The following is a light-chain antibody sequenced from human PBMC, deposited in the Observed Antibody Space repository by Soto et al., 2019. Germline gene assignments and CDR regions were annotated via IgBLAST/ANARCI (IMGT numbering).Light chain of an antibody. V-gene: IGLV2-14*01. CDR1: SSDVGAYDY. Sequence: QSVLTQPASVSGSLGQSITISCTGTSSDVGAYDYVSWYQHHPGKVPKLMIYEVTNRPSGVSTRFSGSKSANTASLTISGLQADDEADYFCLSYTSISTWVFGGGTKLTVL. J-gene: IGLJ3*02. CDR3: LSYTSISTWV. CDR2: EVT.